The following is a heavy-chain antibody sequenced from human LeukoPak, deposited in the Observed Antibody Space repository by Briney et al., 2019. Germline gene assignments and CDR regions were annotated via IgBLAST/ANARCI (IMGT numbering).Heavy chain of an antibody. Sequence: GESLRLSCAASGFGFSSYAMHWVRQAPGKGLEWVAFIRHDGSHHYHGDPVKGRFTISRDNSKNTLFLEMTGLRPEDTAVYYCAKVRLLGALDDAFDVWGQGTMVTV. V-gene: IGHV3-30*02. CDR3: AKVRLLGALDDAFDV. CDR1: GFGFSSYA. J-gene: IGHJ3*01. CDR2: IRHDGSHH. D-gene: IGHD3-16*01.